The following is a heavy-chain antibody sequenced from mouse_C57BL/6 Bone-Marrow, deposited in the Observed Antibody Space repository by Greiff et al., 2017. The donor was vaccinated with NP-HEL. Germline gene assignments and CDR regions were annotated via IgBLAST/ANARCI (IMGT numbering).Heavy chain of an antibody. CDR3: ARDEPYYYVSSYRWYFDV. CDR2: IYPGSGST. V-gene: IGHV1-55*01. D-gene: IGHD1-1*01. J-gene: IGHJ1*03. CDR1: GYTFTSYW. Sequence: QVQLQQPGAELVKPGASVKMSCKASGYTFTSYWITWVKQRPGQGLEWIGDIYPGSGSTNYNEKFQSKATLTVETSSSTAYMQLSSLTSEDSAVYYCARDEPYYYVSSYRWYFDVWGTGTTVTVSS.